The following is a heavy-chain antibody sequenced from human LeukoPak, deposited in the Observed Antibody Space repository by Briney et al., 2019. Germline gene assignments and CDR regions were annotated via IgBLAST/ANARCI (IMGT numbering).Heavy chain of an antibody. CDR1: GGSISSYH. CDR2: IYNSGNT. D-gene: IGHD1-1*01. CDR3: ARHTPGTTSDI. V-gene: IGHV4-59*08. Sequence: SEPLSLTCTVSGGSISSYHSSWIRQPPGKGLEWIGCIYNSGNTYYNTSLKRRVTISADTSNNQCSLRLSCVTAADTAVYYCARHTPGTTSDIWGQGTMVTVSS. J-gene: IGHJ3*02.